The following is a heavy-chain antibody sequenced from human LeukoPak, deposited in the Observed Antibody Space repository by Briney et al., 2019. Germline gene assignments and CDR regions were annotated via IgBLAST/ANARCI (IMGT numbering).Heavy chain of an antibody. CDR1: GYTFTSYW. Sequence: GESLKISCEGSGYTFTSYWIAWVRQMPGKGLEWMGIIYPGDSDTRYSPSFQGQVTISADKSISTAYLQWSSLKASDTAMYYCARVATEPSYYYYYYMDVWGKGTTVTVSS. CDR3: ARVATEPSYYYYYYMDV. CDR2: IYPGDSDT. J-gene: IGHJ6*03. V-gene: IGHV5-51*01. D-gene: IGHD1-14*01.